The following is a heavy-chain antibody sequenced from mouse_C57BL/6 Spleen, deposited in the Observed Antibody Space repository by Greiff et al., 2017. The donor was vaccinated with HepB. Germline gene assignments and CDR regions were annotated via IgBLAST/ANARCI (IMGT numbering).Heavy chain of an antibody. CDR1: GFTFSSYA. D-gene: IGHD2-1*01. Sequence: EVQVVESGGGLVKPGGSLKLSCAASGFTFSSYAMSWVRQTPEKRLEWVATISDGGSYTYYPDNVKGRFTISRDNAKNNLYLQMSHLKSEDTAMYYGARRGKDYAMDYWGQGTSVTVSS. CDR3: ARRGKDYAMDY. V-gene: IGHV5-4*01. J-gene: IGHJ4*01. CDR2: ISDGGSYT.